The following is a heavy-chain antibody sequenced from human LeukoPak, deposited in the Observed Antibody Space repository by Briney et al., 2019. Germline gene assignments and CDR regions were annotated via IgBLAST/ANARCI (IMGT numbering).Heavy chain of an antibody. J-gene: IGHJ3*02. V-gene: IGHV3-23*01. D-gene: IGHD1-26*01. CDR3: AKSLSQSGSFRDAFDI. CDR2: ISDSGGRT. Sequence: GGSLRLSCAASGFTFRTYWMNWVRQAPGKGLEWVSSISDSGGRTYHADSVKGRFTISRDNSKNTLYLQMNSLRAEDTAVYYCAKSLSQSGSFRDAFDIWGQGTMVTVSS. CDR1: GFTFRTYW.